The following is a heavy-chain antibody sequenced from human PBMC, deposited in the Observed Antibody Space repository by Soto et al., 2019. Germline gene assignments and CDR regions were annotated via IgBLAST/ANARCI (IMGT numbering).Heavy chain of an antibody. CDR1: GYSFTSYW. V-gene: IGHV5-51*01. J-gene: IGHJ6*02. D-gene: IGHD6-13*01. CDR3: ARTSAAGKYYYGMDV. Sequence: EVQLVQSGAEVKKPGESLKISCKGSGYSFTSYWIGWVRQMPGKVLEWMGIIYPGDSDTRYRPSFQGQVTISADKSISTAYLQWSSLKASDTAMHYCARTSAAGKYYYGMDVWGQGTTVTVYS. CDR2: IYPGDSDT.